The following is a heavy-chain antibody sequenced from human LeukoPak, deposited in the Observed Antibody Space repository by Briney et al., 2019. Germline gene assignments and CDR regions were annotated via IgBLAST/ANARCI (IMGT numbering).Heavy chain of an antibody. V-gene: IGHV4-30-2*03. D-gene: IGHD2-21*01. CDR1: GGPISSGAYS. Sequence: PSQTLSLTCAVSGGPISSGAYSWGWIRQPPGKGLEWIGNIYSSGSAYYNSSLMSRVTISVDTSKNQFSLKLSSVTAADTAVYYCARQVIADFDYWGQGTLVTVSS. CDR3: ARQVIADFDY. CDR2: IYSSGSA. J-gene: IGHJ4*02.